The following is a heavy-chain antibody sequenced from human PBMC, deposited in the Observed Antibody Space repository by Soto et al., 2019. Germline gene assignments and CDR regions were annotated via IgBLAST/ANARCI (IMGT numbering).Heavy chain of an antibody. J-gene: IGHJ4*01. Sequence: PSQTLSLTWAITGDSVSSNSAGWSWVRQSPSRGLEWLGRTYYRSKWYYEYAVSVRGRITINPDTSKNQYSLQPNSVTPEDTAVYFCARGEQYSGRIFDYWGQGTLVTVSS. CDR3: ARGEQYSGRIFDY. CDR1: GDSVSSNSAG. D-gene: IGHD1-26*01. V-gene: IGHV6-1*01. CDR2: TYYRSKWYY.